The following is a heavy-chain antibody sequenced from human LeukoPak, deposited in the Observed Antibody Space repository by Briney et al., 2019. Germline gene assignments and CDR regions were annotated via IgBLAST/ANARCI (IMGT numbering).Heavy chain of an antibody. CDR2: ITPTTGGA. CDR3: ATSDSTTGNWFDP. Sequence: ASVKVSCKASGYTFSRYYFHWVRQAPGQGLDWMGIITPTTGGANYAQKFQGRVAMTRDTSTSTVYMELSSLTSGDTAVYYCATSDSTTGNWFDPWGQGTRVSVSS. D-gene: IGHD6-13*01. CDR1: GYTFSRYY. V-gene: IGHV1-46*01. J-gene: IGHJ5*02.